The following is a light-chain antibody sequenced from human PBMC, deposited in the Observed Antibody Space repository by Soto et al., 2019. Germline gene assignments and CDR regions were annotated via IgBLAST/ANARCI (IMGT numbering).Light chain of an antibody. CDR3: QQYIDWPRYT. CDR2: GAS. V-gene: IGKV3-15*01. CDR1: QSVDSN. J-gene: IGKJ2*01. Sequence: EIVMTQSPNTVSVSPGDRATLSCRASQSVDSNLAWYQQKPGQAPRLLISGASTRAPGIPARFSGSGSGTNFTLSISGLQSEDFAVYYCQQYIDWPRYTFGQGTKLEIK.